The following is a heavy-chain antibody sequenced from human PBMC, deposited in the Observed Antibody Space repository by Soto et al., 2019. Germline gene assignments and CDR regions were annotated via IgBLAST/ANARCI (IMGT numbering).Heavy chain of an antibody. CDR2: ITAYHGNT. J-gene: IGHJ4*01. Sequence: QVQLVQSGAEVKKPGASVKVSCKASGYTFTSYGISWVRKAPGQGLEWMGWITAYHGNTNYALKLQGRVTMTTDTSTSTAYMALRTLRSNNIAGEYCADRRGFSNGEFVYQGNGTLVTASS. CDR1: GYTFTSYG. D-gene: IGHD5-18*01. CDR3: ADRRGFSNGEFVY. V-gene: IGHV1-18*03.